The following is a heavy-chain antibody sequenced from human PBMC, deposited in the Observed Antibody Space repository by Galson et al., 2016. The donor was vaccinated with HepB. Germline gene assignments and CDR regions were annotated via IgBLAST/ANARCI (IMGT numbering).Heavy chain of an antibody. CDR3: ARGGATKEYYLDY. D-gene: IGHD1-26*01. J-gene: IGHJ4*02. CDR2: TYYRSKWYN. CDR1: GDSVSSNSAA. V-gene: IGHV6-1*01. Sequence: CAISGDSVSSNSAAWSWIRQSPSRGLEWLGRTYYRSKWYNDYAVSVKSRITINPATSKNQFSLQLNSVTPEDTAVYYCARGGATKEYYLDYWGQGTLVTVSS.